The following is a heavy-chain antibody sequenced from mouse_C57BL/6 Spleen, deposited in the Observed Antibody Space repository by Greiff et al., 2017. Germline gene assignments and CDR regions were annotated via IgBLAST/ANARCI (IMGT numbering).Heavy chain of an antibody. Sequence: EVMLVESGGGLVQPGGSLSLSCAASGFTFTDYYMSWVRQPPGKALEWLGFIRNKANGYTTEYSASVKGRFTISRDNSQSILYLQMNALRAEDSATYYCARYADWEGAWFAYWGQGTLVTVSA. CDR2: IRNKANGYTT. D-gene: IGHD4-1*01. V-gene: IGHV7-3*01. CDR3: ARYADWEGAWFAY. CDR1: GFTFTDYY. J-gene: IGHJ3*01.